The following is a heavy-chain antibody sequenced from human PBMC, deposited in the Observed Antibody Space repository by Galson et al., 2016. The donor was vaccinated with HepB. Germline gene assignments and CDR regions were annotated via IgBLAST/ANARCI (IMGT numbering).Heavy chain of an antibody. J-gene: IGHJ6*02. D-gene: IGHD3-9*01. CDR2: VSGSGDNT. CDR3: ARDRDTILSYYGMDV. CDR1: GFTFKNYA. Sequence: SLRLSCAASGFTFKNYAMNWVRQAPGKGLEWVSVVSGSGDNTYYADSVKGRFTISRDNSKNTLYLQMNSLRAEDTAVYYCARDRDTILSYYGMDVWGQGTTVTVSS. V-gene: IGHV3-23*01.